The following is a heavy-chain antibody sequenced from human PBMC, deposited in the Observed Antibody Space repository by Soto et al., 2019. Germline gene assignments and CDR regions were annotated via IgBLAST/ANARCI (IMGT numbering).Heavy chain of an antibody. CDR1: GFTFSSYG. Sequence: PGGSLRLSCAASGFTFSSYGMHWVRQAPGKGLEWVAVISYDGSNKYYADSVKGRFTISKDTSKNTLYLQMNSLRAEDTAVYYCAKGRMVASSNDFDDWGQGTLVTVSS. CDR2: ISYDGSNK. CDR3: AKGRMVASSNDFDD. D-gene: IGHD5-12*01. J-gene: IGHJ4*02. V-gene: IGHV3-30*18.